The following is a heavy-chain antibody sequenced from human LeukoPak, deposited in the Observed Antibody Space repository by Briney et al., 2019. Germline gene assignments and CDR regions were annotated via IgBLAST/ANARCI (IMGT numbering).Heavy chain of an antibody. V-gene: IGHV4-59*08. CDR1: GGSITSDY. J-gene: IGHJ5*02. Sequence: SETLSLTCIVSGGSITSDYWTWIRQTPGKGLEWIGHIYYSGGTNYNPSLSSRATISVDKSKNQFSLTLTSVTAADTAVYYCARRTYDYESGYYYGRGWFDPWGQGTLVTVSS. D-gene: IGHD3-22*01. CDR2: IYYSGGT. CDR3: ARRTYDYESGYYYGRGWFDP.